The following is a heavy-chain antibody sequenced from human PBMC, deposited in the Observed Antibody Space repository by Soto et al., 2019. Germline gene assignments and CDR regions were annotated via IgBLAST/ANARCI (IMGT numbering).Heavy chain of an antibody. Sequence: QVRLQESGPGLVKPSGTLSLTCAVSGGSISSSNWWSWVRQPPGKGLEWIGEIYHSGSTNYNPSLKSRVTISVDKPKNQFSLKLSSVTAADTAVYYCARGGSGNVPFDYWGQGTLVTVSS. CDR2: IYHSGST. CDR1: GGSISSSNW. J-gene: IGHJ4*02. D-gene: IGHD1-26*01. V-gene: IGHV4-4*02. CDR3: ARGGSGNVPFDY.